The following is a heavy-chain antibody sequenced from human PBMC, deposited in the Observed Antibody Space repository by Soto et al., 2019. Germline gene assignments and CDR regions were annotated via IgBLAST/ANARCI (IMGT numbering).Heavy chain of an antibody. V-gene: IGHV6-1*01. J-gene: IGHJ5*02. Sequence: SQTLSLTCAISGDSVSSTSAAWSWVRQSPSRGLEWLGRTYYRSKWYSDYAVSVKSRITINPDTSKNQFSLKLSSVTAADTAVYYCAGGTGNWCDPWGQGTLVTVSS. CDR3: AGGTGNWCDP. CDR2: TYYRSKWYS. CDR1: GDSVSSTSAA.